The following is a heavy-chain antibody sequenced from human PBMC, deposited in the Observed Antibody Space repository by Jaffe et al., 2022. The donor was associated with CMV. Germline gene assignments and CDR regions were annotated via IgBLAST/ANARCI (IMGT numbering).Heavy chain of an antibody. J-gene: IGHJ6*03. CDR1: GFTFSSYA. CDR3: AKGLGVNSKYYYYMDV. V-gene: IGHV3-23*04. Sequence: EVQLVESGGGLVQPGGSLRLSCAASGFTFSSYAMSWVRQAPGKGLEWVSAISGSGGSTYYADSVKGRFTISRDNSKNTLYLQMNSLRAEDTAVYYCAKGLGVNSKYYYYMDVWGKGTTVTVSS. D-gene: IGHD3-16*01. CDR2: ISGSGGST.